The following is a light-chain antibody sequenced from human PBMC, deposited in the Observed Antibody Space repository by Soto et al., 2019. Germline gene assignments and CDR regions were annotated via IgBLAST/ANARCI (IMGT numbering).Light chain of an antibody. Sequence: QSALIQPRSVSGSPGQSVTISCTGTSSDVGPYNFVSWYQHHPGKAPKPMIYRVTQRPSGVPDRFSGSKSGNMASLTISGLQAEDEADYYCCSFAGRDTYVVFGGGTKVTVL. CDR2: RVT. CDR3: CSFAGRDTYVV. J-gene: IGLJ2*01. CDR1: SSDVGPYNF. V-gene: IGLV2-11*01.